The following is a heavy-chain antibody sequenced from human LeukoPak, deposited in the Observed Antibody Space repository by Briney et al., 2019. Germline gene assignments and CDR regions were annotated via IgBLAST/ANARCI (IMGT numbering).Heavy chain of an antibody. Sequence: GASVKVSCKASGYTFTGYYMHWVRQAPGQGLEWMGWINPNNGGTKCAQKFQGRVTMTRDMSISTAYMDLSRLRSDDTAVYYCARSGGATDFDFWAQGTLVTVSS. CDR2: INPNNGGT. D-gene: IGHD1-26*01. V-gene: IGHV1-2*02. CDR3: ARSGGATDFDF. CDR1: GYTFTGYY. J-gene: IGHJ4*02.